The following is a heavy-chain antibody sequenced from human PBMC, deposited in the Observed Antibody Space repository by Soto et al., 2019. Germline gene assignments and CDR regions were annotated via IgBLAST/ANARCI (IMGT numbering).Heavy chain of an antibody. V-gene: IGHV4-34*01. CDR1: GGSFSGYY. CDR2: INHSGST. Sequence: SETLSLTCAVYGGSFSGYYWNWIRQPPGKGLEWIGEINHSGSTNYNPSLKSRVTISVDTSKNQFSLNLSSVTAADTAVYYCASGLYCSGGNCYVERNDSGQGTLVSVTS. D-gene: IGHD2-15*01. J-gene: IGHJ4*02. CDR3: ASGLYCSGGNCYVERND.